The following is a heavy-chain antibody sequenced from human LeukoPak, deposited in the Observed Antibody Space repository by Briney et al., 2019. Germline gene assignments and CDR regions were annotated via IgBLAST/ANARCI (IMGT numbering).Heavy chain of an antibody. CDR1: GYTFTSYG. V-gene: IGHV1-18*01. CDR3: ARDPGSYRSDY. J-gene: IGHJ4*02. Sequence: ASVKVSCKASGYTFTSYGISWVRQAPGQGLEWMGWISTYKNNTNYAQKLQGRVTMTTDTSTSTAYMELRSLRSDDTAVYYCARDPGSYRSDYWGQGTLVTVSS. D-gene: IGHD3-16*02. CDR2: ISTYKNNT.